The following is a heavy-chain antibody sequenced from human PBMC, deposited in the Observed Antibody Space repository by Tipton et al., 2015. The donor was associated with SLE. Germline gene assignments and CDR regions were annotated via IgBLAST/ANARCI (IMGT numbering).Heavy chain of an antibody. Sequence: TLSLTCTVSGGSIRFDYWSWFRQSAGRGLEWIGRIYSSGDRDYNPSLRSRVTMSIDASQNRVSLRLKSVSAADTAVYYCARGSDGEYVRYFDVWGPGTLVTVSS. J-gene: IGHJ2*01. CDR3: ARGSDGEYVRYFDV. D-gene: IGHD4-17*01. V-gene: IGHV4-4*07. CDR2: IYSSGDR. CDR1: GGSIRFDY.